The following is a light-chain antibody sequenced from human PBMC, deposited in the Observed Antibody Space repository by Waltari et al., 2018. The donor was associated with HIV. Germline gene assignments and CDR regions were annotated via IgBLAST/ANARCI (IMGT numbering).Light chain of an antibody. CDR1: QSLLHRNRYNY. CDR3: MQALQAPRT. V-gene: IGKV2-28*01. Sequence: DFVMTQSLLSLPATPGETASISCTSSQSLLHRNRYNYLYWYLQKPGQSPHLLIYLGSNRSSGVPDRFSGSGSGTDFTLEISRVEAEDVGVYYCMQALQAPRTFGQGTKVEIK. J-gene: IGKJ1*01. CDR2: LGS.